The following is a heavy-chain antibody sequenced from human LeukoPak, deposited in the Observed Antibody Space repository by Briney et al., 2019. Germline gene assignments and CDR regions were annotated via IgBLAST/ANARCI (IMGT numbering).Heavy chain of an antibody. CDR1: GGTFSSYA. V-gene: IGHV1-69*04. D-gene: IGHD1-1*01. CDR2: IIPILGIA. CDR3: TRGVNDHNTEYYFDY. Sequence: SVKVSCKASGGTFSSYAISWVRQAPGQGLEWMGRIIPILGIANYAQKFQGRVTITADKSTSTAYMELSSLRSEDTAVYYCTRGVNDHNTEYYFDYWGQGTLVTVSS. J-gene: IGHJ4*02.